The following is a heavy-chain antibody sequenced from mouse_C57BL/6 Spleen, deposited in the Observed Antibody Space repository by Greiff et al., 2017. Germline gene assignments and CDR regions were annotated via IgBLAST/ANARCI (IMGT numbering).Heavy chain of an antibody. Sequence: QVQLQQPGTELVKPGASVKLSCKASGYTFTSYWMPWVKQRPGQGLEWIGNINPSNGGTNYNEKFKSKATLTVDKSSSTGYMQLSRLTSEDSAVYYCARYRYYGSGLFYFDYWGQGTTLTVSS. CDR2: INPSNGGT. CDR1: GYTFTSYW. J-gene: IGHJ2*01. CDR3: ARYRYYGSGLFYFDY. V-gene: IGHV1-53*01. D-gene: IGHD1-1*01.